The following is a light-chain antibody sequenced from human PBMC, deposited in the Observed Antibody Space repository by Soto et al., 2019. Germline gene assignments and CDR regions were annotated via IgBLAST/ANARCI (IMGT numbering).Light chain of an antibody. CDR1: SSNIGRNT. J-gene: IGLJ1*01. Sequence: QSVLTQAPSASETPGQRVTISCSGGSSNIGRNTVNWYQQLPGTAPKLLIYSNNRRPSGVPDRFSGSKSGTSASLAISGLQSVVEADYYCAAWDDSLTDYVFGTGTKVTVL. CDR3: AAWDDSLTDYV. CDR2: SNN. V-gene: IGLV1-44*01.